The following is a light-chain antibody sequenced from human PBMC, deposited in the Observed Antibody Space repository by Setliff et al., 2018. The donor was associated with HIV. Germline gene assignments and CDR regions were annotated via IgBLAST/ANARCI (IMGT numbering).Light chain of an antibody. CDR3: QSYDSSLNGFV. J-gene: IGLJ1*01. V-gene: IGLV1-47*01. Sequence: QSALTQPPSASGTPGQRVTISCSGNSSNFGSNYVYWYQQLPGAAPQLLIYKNDQLHSGVSDRFSGSKSGTSASLAISGLRSEDEADYYCQSYDSSLNGFVFGTGTKVT. CDR2: KND. CDR1: SSNFGSNY.